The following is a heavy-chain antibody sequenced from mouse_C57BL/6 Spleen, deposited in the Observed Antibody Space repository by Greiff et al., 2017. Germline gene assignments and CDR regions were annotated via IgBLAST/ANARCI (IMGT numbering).Heavy chain of an antibody. J-gene: IGHJ4*01. D-gene: IGHD1-1*01. Sequence: QVQLQQSGAELAKPGASVKLSCKASGYTFTSYWMHWVKQRPGQGLEWIGMIHPNSGSTNYNEKFKSKATLTVDKSSSTVYMQLSSLTSEDSAVYYCAGYYYGSALYAMDYWGQGTSVTVSS. CDR1: GYTFTSYW. CDR2: IHPNSGST. CDR3: AGYYYGSALYAMDY. V-gene: IGHV1-64*01.